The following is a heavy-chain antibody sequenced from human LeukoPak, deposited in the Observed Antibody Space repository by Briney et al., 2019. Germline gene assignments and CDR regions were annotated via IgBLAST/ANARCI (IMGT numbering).Heavy chain of an antibody. CDR3: ATDYGDFGGLDY. D-gene: IGHD4-17*01. V-gene: IGHV4-59*12. CDR1: GASISSYY. CDR2: IYYSGST. Sequence: SETLSLTCTVSGASISSYYWSWIRQPPGKGLEWIGYIYYSGSTNYNPSLKSRVTISVVTSKNQFSLKLTSVTAADTAVYYCATDYGDFGGLDYWGQGTLVTVSS. J-gene: IGHJ4*02.